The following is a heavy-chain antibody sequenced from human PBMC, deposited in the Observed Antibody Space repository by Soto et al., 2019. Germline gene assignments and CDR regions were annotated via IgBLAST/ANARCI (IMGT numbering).Heavy chain of an antibody. CDR2: INHSGST. Sequence: SETLSLTCAVYGGSFSGYYWSWIRQPPGKGLEWIGEINHSGSTNYNPSLKSRVTISVDTSKNQFSLKLSSVTAADTAVYYCARGATMVRGPGARRPTCSSDYCGQGTLVTVSS. J-gene: IGHJ4*02. CDR1: GGSFSGYY. D-gene: IGHD3-10*01. V-gene: IGHV4-34*01. CDR3: ARGATMVRGPGARRPTCSSDY.